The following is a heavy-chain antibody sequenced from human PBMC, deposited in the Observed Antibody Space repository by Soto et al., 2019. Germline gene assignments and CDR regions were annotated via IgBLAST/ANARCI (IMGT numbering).Heavy chain of an antibody. V-gene: IGHV5-51*01. CDR3: ARLHGLVKSGTIFLDY. CDR1: GYPFTTYW. Sequence: GESLKISCKASGYPFTTYWIGWVRQMPGKGLEWMGIIYPSDSDTRYSPSFQGQVTISADRSTGTAYLQWSSLKASDTAMYYCARLHGLVKSGTIFLDYWGQGTLVTVSS. CDR2: IYPSDSDT. D-gene: IGHD3-9*01. J-gene: IGHJ4*02.